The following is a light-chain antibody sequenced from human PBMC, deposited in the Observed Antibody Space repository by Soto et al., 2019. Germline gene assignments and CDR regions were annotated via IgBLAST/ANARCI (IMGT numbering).Light chain of an antibody. CDR3: QQYGSSPRT. CDR2: GAS. V-gene: IGKV3-20*01. Sequence: IVLTQSPGTLSLSPGERATLSCRASQSVSNSYLAWYQQKPGQAPRLLIYGASSRATGIPDRFSGSGSGTDFTLTISRLEPEDFAVYYCQQYGSSPRTFGQGTKVAIK. J-gene: IGKJ1*01. CDR1: QSVSNSY.